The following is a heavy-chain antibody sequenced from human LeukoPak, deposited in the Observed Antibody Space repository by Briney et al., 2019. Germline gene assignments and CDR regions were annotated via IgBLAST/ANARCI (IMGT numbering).Heavy chain of an antibody. CDR3: AKKVAAVAGPPDY. CDR2: ISDSGGST. D-gene: IGHD6-19*01. V-gene: IGHV3-23*01. Sequence: GGSLRLSCAASGLHFSNSIIHWVRQAPGKGLEWVSAISDSGGSTYYADSVKGRFTISRDNSKNTLYLQMSSLRAEDTAVYYCAKKVAAVAGPPDYWGQGTLVTVSS. J-gene: IGHJ4*02. CDR1: GLHFSNSI.